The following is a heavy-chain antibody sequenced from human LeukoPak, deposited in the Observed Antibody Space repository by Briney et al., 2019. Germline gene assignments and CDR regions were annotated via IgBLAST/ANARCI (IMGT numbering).Heavy chain of an antibody. CDR2: IIPIFGTA. CDR3: ARAQRSHDYGDYVGYYYYYGMDV. V-gene: IGHV1-69*13. J-gene: IGHJ6*02. D-gene: IGHD4-17*01. Sequence: ASVKVSCTASGGTFSSYAISWVRQAPGQGLEWMGGIIPIFGTANYAQKFQGRVTITADESTSTAYMELSSLRSEDTAVYYCARAQRSHDYGDYVGYYYYYGMDVWGQGTTVTVSS. CDR1: GGTFSSYA.